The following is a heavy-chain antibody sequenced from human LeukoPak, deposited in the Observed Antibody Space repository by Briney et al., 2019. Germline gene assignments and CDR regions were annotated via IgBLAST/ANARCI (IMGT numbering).Heavy chain of an antibody. CDR1: GFTFSSYG. CDR3: ARGLYGDYLTDNWFDP. D-gene: IGHD4-17*01. CDR2: ISYDGSNK. Sequence: GGSLRLSCAASGFTFSSYGMHWVRQAPGKGLEWVAIISYDGSNKYYADSVKGRFTISRDNSKNTLYLQMNSLRAEDTAVYYCARGLYGDYLTDNWFDPWGQGTLVTVSS. V-gene: IGHV3-30*03. J-gene: IGHJ5*02.